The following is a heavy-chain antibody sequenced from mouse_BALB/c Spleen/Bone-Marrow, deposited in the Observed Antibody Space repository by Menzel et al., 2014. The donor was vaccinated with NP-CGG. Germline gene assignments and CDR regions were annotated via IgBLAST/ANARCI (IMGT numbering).Heavy chain of an antibody. CDR1: GFNIKDTC. D-gene: IGHD4-1*01. V-gene: IGHV14-3*02. Sequence: VQLKQSGAELVKPGASVKLSCTASGFNIKDTCMHWVKQRPDQGLEWIGRIDPANGNTKYNPKFQGKATITSDTSYNPAYLQRSSITSGDTAFYYCGGWDYYWGQGTTHTVS. CDR3: GGWDYY. J-gene: IGHJ2*01. CDR2: IDPANGNT.